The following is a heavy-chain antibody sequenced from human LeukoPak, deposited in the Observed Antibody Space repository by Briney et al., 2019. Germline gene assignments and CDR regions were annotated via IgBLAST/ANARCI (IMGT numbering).Heavy chain of an antibody. CDR2: IWHDGSHK. V-gene: IGHV3-33*01. Sequence: GGSLRLSCAASGFAFNTYAMHWVRQAPGQGLEWVALIWHDGSHKFYSNSVRAQFTISRDNSKNTVSLQMNNPRPEDTAVYYCAREIFGSGSYPGFWGQGTLVTVSS. J-gene: IGHJ4*02. CDR3: AREIFGSGSYPGF. CDR1: GFAFNTYA. D-gene: IGHD3-10*01.